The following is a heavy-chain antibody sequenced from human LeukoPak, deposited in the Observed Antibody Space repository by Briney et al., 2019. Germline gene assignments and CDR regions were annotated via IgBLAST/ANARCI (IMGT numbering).Heavy chain of an antibody. CDR2: ISGSGGST. D-gene: IGHD2-15*01. V-gene: IGHV3-23*01. CDR1: GFTFSSFA. J-gene: IGHJ4*02. Sequence: PGGSLRLSCAASGFTFSSFAMNWVRQAPGKGLEWVAAISGSGGSTYYGDSVKGRFTISRDNPRNTLFPQMNSLRGEDTAIYYCAKGRVREGAADIGGYWGQGTLVTVSS. CDR3: AKGRVREGAADIGGY.